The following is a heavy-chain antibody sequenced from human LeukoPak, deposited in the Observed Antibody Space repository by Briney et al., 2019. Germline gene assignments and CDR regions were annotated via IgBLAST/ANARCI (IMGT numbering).Heavy chain of an antibody. J-gene: IGHJ4*02. CDR2: INHSGST. V-gene: IGHV4-34*01. CDR3: ARAYYYGSGSYYRDY. Sequence: SETLSLTCAVYGGSFSGYYWSWIRQPPGKGLEWIGEINHSGSTNYNPSLKSRVTISVDTSKNQFSLKLSSVTAADTAVYYCARAYYYGSGSYYRDYWGQGTLVTVSS. D-gene: IGHD3-10*01. CDR1: GGSFSGYY.